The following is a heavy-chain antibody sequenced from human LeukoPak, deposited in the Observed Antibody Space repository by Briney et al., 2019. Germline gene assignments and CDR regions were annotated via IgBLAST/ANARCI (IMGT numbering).Heavy chain of an antibody. D-gene: IGHD2-21*02. V-gene: IGHV4-39*01. CDR2: IYSSGST. CDR1: GGAVSSSSYY. CDR3: ARHPGATAFDY. Sequence: SETLSLTCTVSGGAVSSSSYYWGWIRQPPGKGLEWIGTIYSSGSTYYNPSLTSRVTISVDTSKNQFSLMLSSVTAADTAMYYCARHPGATAFDYWGQGTLVTVSS. J-gene: IGHJ4*02.